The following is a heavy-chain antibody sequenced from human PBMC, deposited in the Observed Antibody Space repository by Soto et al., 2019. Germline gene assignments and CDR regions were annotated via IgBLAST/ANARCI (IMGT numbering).Heavy chain of an antibody. V-gene: IGHV4-30-4*01. CDR3: ARTYYYDSSGYGLYNWFDP. J-gene: IGHJ5*02. Sequence: SSETLSLTCTVSGGSISSGDYYWSWIRQPPGKGLEWIGYIYYSGSTYYNPSLKSRVTISVDTSKNQFSLKLSSVTAADTAVYYCARTYYYDSSGYGLYNWFDPWGQVPLVTVSS. CDR1: GGSISSGDYY. D-gene: IGHD3-22*01. CDR2: IYYSGST.